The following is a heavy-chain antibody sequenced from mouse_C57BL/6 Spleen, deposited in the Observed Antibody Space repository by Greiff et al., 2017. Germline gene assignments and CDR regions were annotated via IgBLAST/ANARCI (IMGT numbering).Heavy chain of an antibody. J-gene: IGHJ3*01. V-gene: IGHV5-12*01. CDR1: GFTFSDYY. Sequence: EVMLVESGGGLVQPGGSLKLSCAASGFTFSDYYMYWVRQTPEKRLEWVAYISNGGGSTYYPDTVKGRFTISRDNAKNTLYLQMSRLKSEDTAMYYCARHDGYEGFAYWGQGTLVTVSA. CDR3: ARHDGYEGFAY. CDR2: ISNGGGST. D-gene: IGHD2-2*01.